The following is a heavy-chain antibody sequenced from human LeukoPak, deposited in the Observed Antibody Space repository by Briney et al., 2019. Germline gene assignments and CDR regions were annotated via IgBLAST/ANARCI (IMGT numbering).Heavy chain of an antibody. CDR1: GGTFSSYA. CDR3: AIGRWVYGDYVGYYYYYMDV. D-gene: IGHD4-17*01. V-gene: IGHV1-69*05. CDR2: IIPIFGTA. Sequence: ASVKVSCKASGGTFSSYAISWVRQAPGQGLEWMGGIIPIFGTANYAQKFQGRVTITTDESTSTAYMELSSLRSEDTAVYYCAIGRWVYGDYVGYYYYYMDVWGKGTTVTVSS. J-gene: IGHJ6*03.